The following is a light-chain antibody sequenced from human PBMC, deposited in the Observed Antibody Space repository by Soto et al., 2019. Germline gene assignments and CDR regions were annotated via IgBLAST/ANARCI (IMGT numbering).Light chain of an antibody. V-gene: IGKV3-20*01. Sequence: EIVLTQSPGTLSLSPGERAPLSCRASQSVTSNYLAWYQQKPGQAPRLLIYGASNRATGIPDRFSGSGSETEFTLIISRLEPEDFAVYYCQQYGSSPRTFGQGTKWIS. CDR1: QSVTSNY. CDR2: GAS. CDR3: QQYGSSPRT. J-gene: IGKJ1*01.